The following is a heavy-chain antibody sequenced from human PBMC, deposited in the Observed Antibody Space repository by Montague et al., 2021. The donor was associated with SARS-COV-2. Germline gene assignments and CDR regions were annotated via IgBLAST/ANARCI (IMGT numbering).Heavy chain of an antibody. J-gene: IGHJ3*01. D-gene: IGHD3-10*01. CDR2: IFYSGST. CDR1: GGSISSGGYY. Sequence: TLSLTCTVYGGSISSGGYYWSWIRQHPGKGLEWIAYIFYSGSTYYNPSLKSRVSISIDTSKKQFSLKLSSVTAADTAVYYCARDLRGAFDVWGQGTMVTVSS. CDR3: ARDLRGAFDV. V-gene: IGHV4-31*03.